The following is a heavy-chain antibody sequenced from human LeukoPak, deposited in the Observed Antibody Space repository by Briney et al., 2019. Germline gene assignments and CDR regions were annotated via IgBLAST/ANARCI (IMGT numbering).Heavy chain of an antibody. CDR1: GGSISSYY. D-gene: IGHD5/OR15-5a*01. CDR2: IYYSGST. V-gene: IGHV4-59*01. J-gene: IGHJ6*02. Sequence: SETLSLTCTVSGGSISSYYWSWLRQPPEKGLEWIGYIYYSGSTNYNPSLKSRVTISVDTSKNQFSLKLSSVTAADTAVYYCARDSSTTHYYYYGMDVWGQGTTVTVSS. CDR3: ARDSSTTHYYYYGMDV.